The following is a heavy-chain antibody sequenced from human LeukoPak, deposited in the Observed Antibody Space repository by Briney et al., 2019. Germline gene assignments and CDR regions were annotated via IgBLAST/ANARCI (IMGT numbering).Heavy chain of an antibody. CDR3: AKDRARFDF. Sequence: PEGSLRLFCAASGFTFNRYAMSWVRQAPGKGLKWVSAISGSGGSTYYAASVKGRFTISRDNSKNTLYLQMNSLRAEDTAVYYCAKDRARFDFRGQGTLVTVSS. V-gene: IGHV3-23*01. CDR1: GFTFNRYA. J-gene: IGHJ4*02. CDR2: ISGSGGST.